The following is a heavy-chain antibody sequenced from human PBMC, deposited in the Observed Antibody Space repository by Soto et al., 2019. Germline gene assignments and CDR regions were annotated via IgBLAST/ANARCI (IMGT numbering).Heavy chain of an antibody. D-gene: IGHD1-1*01. CDR2: ISYDGSNK. Sequence: PGGTLRLSCAASGFTFSSYGMHWVRQAPGKGLERVAVISYDGSNKYYADSVKGRFTISRDNSKNTLYLQMNSLRAEETAVYYCAEGYWNGENWFVPWGQGALVTVSS. J-gene: IGHJ5*02. CDR1: GFTFSSYG. CDR3: AEGYWNGENWFVP. V-gene: IGHV3-30*18.